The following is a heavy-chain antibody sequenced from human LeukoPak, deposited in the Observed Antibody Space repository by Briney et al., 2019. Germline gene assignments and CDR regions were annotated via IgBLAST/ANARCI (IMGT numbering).Heavy chain of an antibody. CDR3: ASRLRERFDS. V-gene: IGHV5-51*01. D-gene: IGHD5-12*01. CDR1: GYSFPNYW. Sequence: KCGESLKISCKGSGYSFPNYWIGWVRQMPGKGLEWLGILYLCDSDTRYSPSFQGQVTISADKSISTAYLQWSSLKASDTAMYYCASRLRERFDSWGQGTLVRVST. J-gene: IGHJ4*02. CDR2: LYLCDSDT.